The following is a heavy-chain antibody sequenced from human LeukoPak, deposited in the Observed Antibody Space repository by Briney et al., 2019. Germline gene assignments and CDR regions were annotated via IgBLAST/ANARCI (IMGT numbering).Heavy chain of an antibody. V-gene: IGHV3-23*01. J-gene: IGHJ4*02. CDR3: AKGPSGIVVVPGDY. D-gene: IGHD2-2*01. CDR2: ISGSGDST. Sequence: GGSLRLSCAASGFTFSSYSMNWVRQAPGKGLEWVTGISGSGDSTYHADSVRGRFAISRDNSKNTLYLQMNSLRAEDTAVYYFAKGPSGIVVVPGDYWGQGTLVTVSS. CDR1: GFTFSSYS.